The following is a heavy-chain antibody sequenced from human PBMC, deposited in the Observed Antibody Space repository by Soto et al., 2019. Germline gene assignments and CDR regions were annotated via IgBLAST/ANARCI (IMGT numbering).Heavy chain of an antibody. J-gene: IGHJ6*02. D-gene: IGHD2-21*01. CDR2: IHSDVSST. V-gene: IGHV3-74*01. Sequence: EVQLVESGGGLVQPGGSLRLSCAASGFTFSSYWMHWVRQAPGKGLGWVSRIHSDVSSTSYADSVKGRFTISRDNAKNTRYLQMNRLRAEDTAVYYCARLFGSQYYYNYGMDVWGQGATVTFSS. CDR1: GFTFSSYW. CDR3: ARLFGSQYYYNYGMDV.